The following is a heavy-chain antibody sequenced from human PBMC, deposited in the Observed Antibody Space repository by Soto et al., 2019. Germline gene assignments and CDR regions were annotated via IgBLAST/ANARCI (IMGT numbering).Heavy chain of an antibody. CDR1: GGTFSNYA. J-gene: IGHJ4*02. CDR2: IIPLFGTP. V-gene: IGHV1-69*06. CDR3: ARGWETVGATTPFAY. D-gene: IGHD1-26*01. Sequence: ASVKVSCKDSGGTFSNYAINWVRQAPGQGLEWMGGIIPLFGTPNYAQKFQGRVTFTAHKSTSTAYMELRSLRSDDTAVYYCARGWETVGATTPFAYWGQGSLVNVSS.